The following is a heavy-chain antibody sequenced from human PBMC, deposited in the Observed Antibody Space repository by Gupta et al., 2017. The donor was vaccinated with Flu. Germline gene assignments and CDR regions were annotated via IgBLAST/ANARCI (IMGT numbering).Heavy chain of an antibody. CDR3: VRERGPLDAFDI. CDR1: LRRYG. V-gene: IGHV3-33*01. J-gene: IGHJ3*02. Sequence: LRRYGMHGVGQAGGKGAEWVAVRWADGNNKFYEDSVKGRFTLSRDNSKNTLIFQRNSLRAEDTGGYNCVRERGPLDAFDIWGQGTMVTVSS. CDR2: RWADGNNK.